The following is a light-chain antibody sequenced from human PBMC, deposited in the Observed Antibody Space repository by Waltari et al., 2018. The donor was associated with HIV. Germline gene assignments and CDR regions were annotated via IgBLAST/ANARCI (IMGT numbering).Light chain of an antibody. CDR3: CSYAGTSTVV. Sequence: QSVLTQPASVSGSPGQSMTISCTGTSSDFGSYNLVSWYQQHPGKAPKLMIYEVSKRPSGVSNRFSGSKSGNTASLTISGLQAEDEADYYCCSYAGTSTVVFGGGTKLTVL. CDR2: EVS. J-gene: IGLJ2*01. CDR1: SSDFGSYNL. V-gene: IGLV2-23*02.